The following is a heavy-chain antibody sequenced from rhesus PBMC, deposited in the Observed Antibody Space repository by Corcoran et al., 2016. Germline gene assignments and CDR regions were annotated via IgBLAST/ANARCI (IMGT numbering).Heavy chain of an antibody. CDR1: GGSLSSTYNY. J-gene: IGHJ4*01. CDR2: ITYNGNT. Sequence: QVQLQESGPGLVKPSETLALTCAVSGGSLSSTYNYWRWTPQPPGKGLDWLGYITYNGNTNSNPSLKSRVTISRDTSKTQFSLKLSSVTAADTAVYYCARTTTTFDYWGQGVLVTVSS. V-gene: IGHV4-122*02. CDR3: ARTTTTFDY. D-gene: IGHD1-20*01.